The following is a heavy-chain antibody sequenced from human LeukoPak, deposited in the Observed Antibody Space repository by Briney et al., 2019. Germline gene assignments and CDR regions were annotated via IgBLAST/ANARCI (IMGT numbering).Heavy chain of an antibody. D-gene: IGHD4/OR15-4a*01. Sequence: GGSLRLSCAASGFSFGSHRKNWVRQAPGKGLEWVSGITGSGDYTYYIDSVQGRFTISRDNSKNMLFLQMNSLRAEDTAVYYCTRRVLAARLYYCDYWGRGILVTVSS. V-gene: IGHV3-23*01. CDR3: TRRVLAARLYYCDY. J-gene: IGHJ4*02. CDR1: GFSFGSHR. CDR2: ITGSGDYT.